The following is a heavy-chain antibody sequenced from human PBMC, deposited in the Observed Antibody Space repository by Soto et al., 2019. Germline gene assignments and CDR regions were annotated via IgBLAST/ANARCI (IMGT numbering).Heavy chain of an antibody. CDR1: GGTFSSYA. J-gene: IGHJ6*02. D-gene: IGHD3-3*01. Sequence: SVKVSCKASGGTFSSYAISWVRQAPGQGLEWMGGIIPIFGTANYAQKFQGRVTITADESTSTAYMELSSLRSEDTAVYYCARAYDFWSGSHPPDYYYGMDVWGQGTTVTVPS. V-gene: IGHV1-69*13. CDR2: IIPIFGTA. CDR3: ARAYDFWSGSHPPDYYYGMDV.